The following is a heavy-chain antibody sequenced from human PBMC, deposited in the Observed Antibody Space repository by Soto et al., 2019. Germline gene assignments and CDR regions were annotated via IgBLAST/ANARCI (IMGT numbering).Heavy chain of an antibody. CDR3: AREATYSSYYYYYGMDV. CDR1: GYTFTGYY. V-gene: IGHV1-2*04. J-gene: IGHJ6*02. CDR2: INPNSGGT. Sequence: WASVKVSCKASGYTFTGYYMHWVRQAPGQGLEWMGWINPNSGGTNYAQKFQGWVTMTRDTSISTAYMELSRLRSDDTAVYYCAREATYSSYYYYYGMDVWGQGTTVTV. D-gene: IGHD6-13*01.